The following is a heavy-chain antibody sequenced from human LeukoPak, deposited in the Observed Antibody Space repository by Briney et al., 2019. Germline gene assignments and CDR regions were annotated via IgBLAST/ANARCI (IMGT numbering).Heavy chain of an antibody. D-gene: IGHD2-2*01. J-gene: IGHJ4*02. CDR3: ARANVLLPGIVVVPAASYYFDY. CDR2: IYHSGST. V-gene: IGHV4-39*07. CDR1: GGSISSSSYY. Sequence: PSETLSLTCTVSGGSISSSSYYWGWIRQPPGKGLEWIGYIYHSGSTYYNPSLKSRVTISVDRSKNQFSLKLSSVTAADTAVYYCARANVLLPGIVVVPAASYYFDYWGQGTLVTVSS.